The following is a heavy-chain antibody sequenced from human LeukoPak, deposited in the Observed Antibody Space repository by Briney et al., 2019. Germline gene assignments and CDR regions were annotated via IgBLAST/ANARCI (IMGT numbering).Heavy chain of an antibody. D-gene: IGHD6-6*01. Sequence: GASVKVSCKASGYTFTGYYMHWVRQAPGQGLEWMGWINPNSGGTNYAQKFQGRVTMTRDTSISTAYMELSRLRSDDTAVYYRARGAAGSIAARLNYWGQGTLVTVSS. CDR2: INPNSGGT. CDR1: GYTFTGYY. J-gene: IGHJ4*02. V-gene: IGHV1-2*02. CDR3: ARGAAGSIAARLNY.